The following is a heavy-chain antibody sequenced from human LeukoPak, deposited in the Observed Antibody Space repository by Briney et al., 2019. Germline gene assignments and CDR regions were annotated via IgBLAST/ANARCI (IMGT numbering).Heavy chain of an antibody. CDR1: GYTFTDYY. J-gene: IGHJ5*02. CDR2: INPNSGDT. V-gene: IGHV1-2*02. D-gene: IGHD3-10*01. CDR3: ARPTLQTLGA. Sequence: ASVKVSCKASGYTFTDYYMHWVRQAPGQGLEWMGWINPNSGDTYYAQKFQGRVTMTRDTSISTAYMELSRLRSDDTAFYYCARPTLQTLGAWGQGTLVTVSS.